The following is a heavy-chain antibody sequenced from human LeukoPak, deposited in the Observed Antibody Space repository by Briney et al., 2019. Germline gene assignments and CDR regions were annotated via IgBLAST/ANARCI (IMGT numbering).Heavy chain of an antibody. CDR3: ARGRAAVLRGWFDP. J-gene: IGHJ5*02. D-gene: IGHD2-2*01. V-gene: IGHV5-51*01. CDR2: IYPGDSDT. CDR1: GYSFTSYW. Sequence: GEPLKISCKGSGYSFTSYWIGWVRQMPGKGLEWMGIIYPGDSDTRYSPPFQGQVTISADKSISTAYLQWSSLKASDTAIYYCARGRAAVLRGWFDPWGQGTLVTVSS.